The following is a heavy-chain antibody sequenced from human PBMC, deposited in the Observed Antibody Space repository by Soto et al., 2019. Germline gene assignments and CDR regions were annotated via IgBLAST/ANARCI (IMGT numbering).Heavy chain of an antibody. CDR3: AKDRGYCSGTGCYPDY. Sequence: GGSLRLSCAASGSTFSDYGMHWVRQAPGKGLEWVAVISYDGSNKYYADSVKGRFTISRDNSKNTLYLQMNSLRAEDTAVYYCAKDRGYCSGTGCYPDYWVQGTLVTVSS. CDR2: ISYDGSNK. J-gene: IGHJ4*02. V-gene: IGHV3-30*18. D-gene: IGHD2-2*01. CDR1: GSTFSDYG.